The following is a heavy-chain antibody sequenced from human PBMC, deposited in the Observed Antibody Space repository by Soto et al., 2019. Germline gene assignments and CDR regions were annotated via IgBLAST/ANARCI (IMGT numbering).Heavy chain of an antibody. Sequence: GGSLRLSCEASGFTFSSYAMSWVRQAPGKGLEWVSSITGSGGSTYYADSVKGRFTISRDNSKNTLYLQMNSLRAEDTAVYYCAKDRMRRAGRLAAAAAFDYRGQGTLVTISS. CDR2: ITGSGGST. CDR3: AKDRMRRAGRLAAAAAFDY. CDR1: GFTFSSYA. J-gene: IGHJ4*02. V-gene: IGHV3-23*01. D-gene: IGHD6-13*01.